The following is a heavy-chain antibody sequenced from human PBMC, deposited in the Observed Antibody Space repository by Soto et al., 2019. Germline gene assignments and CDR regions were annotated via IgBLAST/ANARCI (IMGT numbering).Heavy chain of an antibody. Sequence: PGESLKISCKGSGYSFINYWINWVRQMPDKGLEWMGRIDPRDSYTNYSPSFQGHVTISIDKSINTAYLQWSSLKASDTAIYYCVRQYMVAARNSPYYLDLWAQGILVPVSS. V-gene: IGHV5-10-1*01. CDR1: GYSFINYW. D-gene: IGHD2-15*01. J-gene: IGHJ4*02. CDR2: IDPRDSYT. CDR3: VRQYMVAARNSPYYLDL.